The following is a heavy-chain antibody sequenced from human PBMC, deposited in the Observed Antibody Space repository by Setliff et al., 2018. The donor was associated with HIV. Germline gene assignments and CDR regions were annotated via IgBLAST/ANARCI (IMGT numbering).Heavy chain of an antibody. V-gene: IGHV4-59*01. CDR3: ARHVARFDYDTGGYYVSHFDY. D-gene: IGHD3-22*01. J-gene: IGHJ4*02. CDR2: ISYTGTT. Sequence: SETLSLTCTVSGGSISNYYWSWIRQPPGKGLEWIGYISYTGTTKYNPSLKSRVTISVDTSKNQFSVRLSAVSAADTAVYFCARHVARFDYDTGGYYVSHFDYWGQGTQVTVSS. CDR1: GGSISNYY.